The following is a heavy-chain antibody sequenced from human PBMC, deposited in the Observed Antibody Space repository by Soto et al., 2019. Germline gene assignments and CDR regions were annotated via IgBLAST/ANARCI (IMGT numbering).Heavy chain of an antibody. CDR2: ISYDGSNK. CDR3: AKDTRSYRPLSYFDY. V-gene: IGHV3-30*18. J-gene: IGHJ4*02. Sequence: GRSLRLSCAASGVTFSSYGRHWVRQAPGKGLEWVAVISYDGSNKYYADSVKGRFTISRDNSKKTLYLQMNSLRAEDTAVYYCAKDTRSYRPLSYFDYWGQGTLVTVSS. CDR1: GVTFSSYG. D-gene: IGHD3-16*02.